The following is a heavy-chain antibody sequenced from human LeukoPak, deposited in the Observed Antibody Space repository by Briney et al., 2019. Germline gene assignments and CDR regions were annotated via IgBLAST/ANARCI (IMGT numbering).Heavy chain of an antibody. D-gene: IGHD1-1*01. Sequence: GESLKISCKGSGYSFTSFWIAWVRQMPGKGLEWMGIIYPGDSDTRYSPSFQGQVSISVDKSISTAYLQWRSLKASDTAFYYCARQIQLTSNADYWGQGTLVTVSS. V-gene: IGHV5-51*01. CDR1: GYSFTSFW. CDR3: ARQIQLTSNADY. CDR2: IYPGDSDT. J-gene: IGHJ4*02.